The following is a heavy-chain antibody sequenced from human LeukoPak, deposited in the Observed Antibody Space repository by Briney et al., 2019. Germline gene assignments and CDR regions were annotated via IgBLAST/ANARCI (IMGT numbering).Heavy chain of an antibody. Sequence: PSETLSLTCTVSGGSISSYYWSWIRQPPGKGLEWIGYIYYSGSTNYNPSLKSRVTISVDTSKNQFSLKLSSVTAADTAVYYCARDPNPVVPAGWFDPWGQGTLVTVSS. D-gene: IGHD2-2*01. V-gene: IGHV4-59*01. CDR3: ARDPNPVVPAGWFDP. J-gene: IGHJ5*02. CDR2: IYYSGST. CDR1: GGSISSYY.